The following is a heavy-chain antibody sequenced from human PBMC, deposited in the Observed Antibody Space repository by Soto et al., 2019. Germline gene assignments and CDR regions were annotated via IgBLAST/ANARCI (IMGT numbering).Heavy chain of an antibody. CDR2: SKNKANSYTA. CDR3: ARSSPYYGSGSYYYPAFDY. J-gene: IGHJ4*02. V-gene: IGHV3-72*01. CDR1: GFTFSDHY. Sequence: EVQLVESGGGLVQPGGSLRLSCAASGFTFSDHYMEWVRQAPGKGLEWVGRSKNKANSYTAEYAASVKGRFTISRDDSETSLVLQMNCLRTEDTAVYYCARSSPYYGSGSYYYPAFDYWGQGTLVTVSS. D-gene: IGHD3-10*01.